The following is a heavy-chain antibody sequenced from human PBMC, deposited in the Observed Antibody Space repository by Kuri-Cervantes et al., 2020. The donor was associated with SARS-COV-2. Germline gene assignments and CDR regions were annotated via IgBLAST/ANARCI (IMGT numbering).Heavy chain of an antibody. V-gene: IGHV3-11*03. D-gene: IGHD1-26*01. CDR3: AKSSSGSYVHFQH. CDR1: GFTFSDYY. J-gene: IGHJ1*01. Sequence: GGSLRLSCAASGFTFSDYYMSWIRQAPGKGLEWVSYISSSSSYTNYADSVKGRFTISRDNAKNSLYLQMNSLRAEDTAVYYCAKSSSGSYVHFQHWGQGTLVTVSS. CDR2: ISSSSSYT.